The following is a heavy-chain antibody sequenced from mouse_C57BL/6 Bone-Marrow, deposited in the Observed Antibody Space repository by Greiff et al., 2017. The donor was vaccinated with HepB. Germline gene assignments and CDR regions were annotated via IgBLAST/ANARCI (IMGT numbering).Heavy chain of an antibody. CDR3: GTGSWFAY. D-gene: IGHD4-1*01. V-gene: IGHV14-4*01. CDR2: IDPENGDT. Sequence: EVKLQESGAELVRPGASVKLSCTASGFNIKDDYMHWVKQRPEQGLEWIGWIDPENGDTEYASKFQGKATITADTSSNTAYLQLSSLTSEDTAVYYCGTGSWFAYWGQGTLVTVSA. CDR1: GFNIKDDY. J-gene: IGHJ3*01.